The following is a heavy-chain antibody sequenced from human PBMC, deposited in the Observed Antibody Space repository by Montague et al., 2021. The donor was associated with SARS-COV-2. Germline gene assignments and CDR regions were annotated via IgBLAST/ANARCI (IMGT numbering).Heavy chain of an antibody. V-gene: IGHV4-4*02. CDR2: TYLSGFT. D-gene: IGHD3/OR15-3a*01. J-gene: IGHJ4*02. CDR1: GVSFSSSTW. CDR3: ARGGLGNRGFDY. Sequence: SETLSLTCVVSGVSFSSSTWRSWVRQSPGKGLEWVGDTYLSGFTQYNPSVKSRVTISLDDSRSQFSLRLTSVTAADTAVYFCARGGLGNRGFDYWGQGALVTVSS.